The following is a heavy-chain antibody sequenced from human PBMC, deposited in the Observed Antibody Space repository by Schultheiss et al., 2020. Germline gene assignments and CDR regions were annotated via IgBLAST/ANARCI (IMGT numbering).Heavy chain of an antibody. CDR2: INPNSGGT. CDR3: ARDQRLRVTVTIQNWFDP. J-gene: IGHJ5*02. D-gene: IGHD4-17*01. CDR1: GGTFSSYA. Sequence: ASVKVSCKASGGTFSSYAISWVRQAPGQRLEWMGRINPNSGGTNYAQKFQGRVTMTRDTSISTAYMELSRLRSDDTAVYYCARDQRLRVTVTIQNWFDPWGQGTLVTVSS. V-gene: IGHV1-2*06.